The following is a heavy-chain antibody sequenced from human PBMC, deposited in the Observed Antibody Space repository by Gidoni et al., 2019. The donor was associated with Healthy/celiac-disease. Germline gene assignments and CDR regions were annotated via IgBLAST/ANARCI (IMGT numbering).Heavy chain of an antibody. CDR1: GYTFTSYD. J-gene: IGHJ5*02. CDR3: ARVVDYYDSSFDP. CDR2: MNPNSGNT. D-gene: IGHD3-22*01. Sequence: QVQLVQSGAEVKKPGASVKVSCKASGYTFTSYDINWVRQATGQGLEWMGWMNPNSGNTGYAQKLQGRVNMTRNTSISTAYMELSSLRSEDTAVYYCARVVDYYDSSFDPWGQGTLVTVSS. V-gene: IGHV1-8*01.